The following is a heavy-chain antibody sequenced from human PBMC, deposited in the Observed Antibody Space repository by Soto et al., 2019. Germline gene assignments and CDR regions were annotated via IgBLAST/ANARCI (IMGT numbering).Heavy chain of an antibody. V-gene: IGHV3-11*01. J-gene: IGHJ6*03. CDR2: ISSSGSTI. D-gene: IGHD3-9*01. Sequence: GGSLRLSCAASGFTFSDYYMSWIRQAPGKGLEWVSYISSSGSTIYYADSVKGRFTISRDNAKNSLYLQMNSLRAEDTAVYYCASLNYDILTPTGVLGYYYYMDVWGKGTTVTVSS. CDR1: GFTFSDYY. CDR3: ASLNYDILTPTGVLGYYYYMDV.